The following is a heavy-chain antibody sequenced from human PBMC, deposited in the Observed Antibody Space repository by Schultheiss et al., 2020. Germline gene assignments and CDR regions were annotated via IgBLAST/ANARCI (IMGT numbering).Heavy chain of an antibody. CDR2: IYYSGST. CDR1: GGSISSYY. CDR3: ARYIGAAAGAFDY. V-gene: IGHV4-59*06. D-gene: IGHD6-13*01. J-gene: IGHJ4*02. Sequence: SETLSLTCTVSGGSISSYYWSWIRQPPGKGLEWIGYIYYSGSTYYNPSLKSRVTISVDTSKNQFSLKLSSVTAADTAVYYCARYIGAAAGAFDYWGQGTLVTVSS.